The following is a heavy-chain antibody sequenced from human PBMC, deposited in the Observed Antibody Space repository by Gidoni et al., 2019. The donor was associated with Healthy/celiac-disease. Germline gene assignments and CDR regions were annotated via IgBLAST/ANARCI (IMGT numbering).Heavy chain of an antibody. CDR2: LIPIFGTA. Sequence: QVQLVQSGAEVKKPGSSVKVSCKASGGPFSSDASSWCPQPPGQGLEWMGGLIPIFGTANYAQKFQGRVTITADESTSTAYMELSSLRSEDTAVYYCARVGNYDFWSGYYTDFPRNPFDVWGQGTTVTVSS. CDR3: ARVGNYDFWSGYYTDFPRNPFDV. V-gene: IGHV1-69*01. D-gene: IGHD3-3*01. CDR1: GGPFSSDA. J-gene: IGHJ6*02.